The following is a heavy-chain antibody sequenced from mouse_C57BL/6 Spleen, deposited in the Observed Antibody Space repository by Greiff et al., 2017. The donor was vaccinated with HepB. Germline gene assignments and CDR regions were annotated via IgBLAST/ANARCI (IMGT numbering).Heavy chain of an antibody. CDR1: GYAFSSYW. J-gene: IGHJ4*01. Sequence: VQLQQSGAELVKPGASVKISCKASGYAFSSYWMNWVKQRPGKGLEWIGQIYPGDGDTNYNGKFKGKATLTADKSSSTAYMQLSSLTSEDSAVYFCARSITTVVVDYAMDYWGQGTSVTVSS. CDR3: ARSITTVVVDYAMDY. V-gene: IGHV1-80*01. D-gene: IGHD1-1*01. CDR2: IYPGDGDT.